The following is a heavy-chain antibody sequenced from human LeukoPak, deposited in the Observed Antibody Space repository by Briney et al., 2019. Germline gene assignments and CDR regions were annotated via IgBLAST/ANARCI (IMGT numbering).Heavy chain of an antibody. CDR2: IYYTGST. CDR1: GGSVSSSTYY. CDR3: ARLSKGRYFDYIFDY. D-gene: IGHD3-9*01. Sequence: SETLSLTCTVSGGSVSSSTYYWGWIRQPPGRGLEWIGNIYYTGSTYSNPSLRSRVTMSVDTSKNQFSLKMSSVTAADTAVYYCARLSKGRYFDYIFDYWGHGALVTV. J-gene: IGHJ4*01. V-gene: IGHV4-39*01.